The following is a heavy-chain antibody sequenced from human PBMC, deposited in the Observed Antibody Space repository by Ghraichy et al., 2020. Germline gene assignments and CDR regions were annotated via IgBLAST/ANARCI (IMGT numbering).Heavy chain of an antibody. J-gene: IGHJ6*02. CDR3: AKDIYCTNGVCYDPPSTMDV. D-gene: IGHD2-8*01. CDR1: GFTFSSYA. V-gene: IGHV3-23*01. CDR2: ISGSGGST. Sequence: GGSLRLSCAASGFTFSSYAMSWVRQAPGKGLEWVSAISGSGGSTYYADSVKGRFTISRDNSKNTLYLQMNSLRAEDTAVYYCAKDIYCTNGVCYDPPSTMDVWGQGTTVTVSS.